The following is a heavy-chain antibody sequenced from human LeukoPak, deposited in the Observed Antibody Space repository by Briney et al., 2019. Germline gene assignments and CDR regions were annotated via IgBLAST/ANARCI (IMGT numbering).Heavy chain of an antibody. CDR1: GFTVSSNY. CDR3: AKDRPHSSGWGTPADY. V-gene: IGHV3-53*05. Sequence: GGSLRLSCAASGFTVSSNYMSWVRQAPGKGLEWVSVIYSGGSTYYADSVKGRFTISRDNSKNTLYLQLNSLRADDTAVYYCAKDRPHSSGWGTPADYWGQGTLVTVSS. CDR2: IYSGGST. D-gene: IGHD6-19*01. J-gene: IGHJ4*02.